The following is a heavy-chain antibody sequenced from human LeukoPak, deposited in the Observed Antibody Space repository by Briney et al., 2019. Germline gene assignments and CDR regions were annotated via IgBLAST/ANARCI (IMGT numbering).Heavy chain of an antibody. CDR2: INHSGNT. V-gene: IGHV4-34*01. CDR1: GGSFSDYY. J-gene: IGHJ4*02. D-gene: IGHD3-3*01. Sequence: SETLSLTCAVYGGSFSDYYWSWIRQPPGKGLEWIGEINHSGNTHYNPSLKSRVTISVDTSKNQFSLKLSSVTAADTAVYYCARATYDSTFDYWGQGTLVTVSS. CDR3: ARATYDSTFDY.